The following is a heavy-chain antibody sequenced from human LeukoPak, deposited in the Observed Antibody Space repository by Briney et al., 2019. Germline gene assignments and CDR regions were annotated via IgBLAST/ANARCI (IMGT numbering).Heavy chain of an antibody. CDR2: ISSSAGST. V-gene: IGHV3-23*01. CDR1: GFTFSSYG. CDR3: AKAFVPYYYGMDV. J-gene: IGHJ6*02. Sequence: GGSLRLSCVASGFTFSSYGMTWVRQAPGKGPEWVSVISSSAGSTYYADSVKGRFTISRDNSKNTLYLQVNSLRAEETAVYYCAKAFVPYYYGMDVWGQGTTVTVS. D-gene: IGHD2/OR15-2a*01.